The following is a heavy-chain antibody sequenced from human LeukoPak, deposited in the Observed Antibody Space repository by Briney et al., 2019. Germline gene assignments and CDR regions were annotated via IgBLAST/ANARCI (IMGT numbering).Heavy chain of an antibody. V-gene: IGHV4-39*07. J-gene: IGHJ5*02. Sequence: SETLSLTCTVSGGSISSSSYYWGWIRQPPGKGLEWIGSIYYSGSTYYNPALKRRVTISVDTSKNQFSLKLASVTAADTAIYYCAKGAGGFSYYNWFDPWGQGTLVTVPS. CDR1: GGSISSSSYY. D-gene: IGHD5-18*01. CDR2: IYYSGST. CDR3: AKGAGGFSYYNWFDP.